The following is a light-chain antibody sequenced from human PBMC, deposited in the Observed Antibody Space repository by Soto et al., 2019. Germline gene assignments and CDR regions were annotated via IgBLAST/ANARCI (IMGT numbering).Light chain of an antibody. J-gene: IGKJ4*01. CDR3: QQGSNWTPGLS. CDR1: QSVSSY. V-gene: IGKV3-11*01. Sequence: EIVLTQSPATLSLSPGERATLSCRASQSVSSYLAWYQQRPGQAPRLLLYDASNRATGIPARFSGSGSGTDFTLTISSLGPEDFAVYYCQQGSNWTPGLSFGGGTQVEI. CDR2: DAS.